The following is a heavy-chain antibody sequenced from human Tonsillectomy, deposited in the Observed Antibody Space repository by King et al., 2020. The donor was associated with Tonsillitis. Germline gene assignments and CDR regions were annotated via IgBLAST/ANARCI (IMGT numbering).Heavy chain of an antibody. D-gene: IGHD3-3*01. Sequence: VQLVESGGGLVQPGGSLRLSCAASGFTFSSYAMSWVRQAPGKGLEWVSAISGSGGSTYYADSVKGRFTISRDNSKNTLYLQMNSLRAEDTAVYYCAKGPPASPLSYDFWSGSYYYYYGMDVWGQGTTVTVSS. CDR1: GFTFSSYA. V-gene: IGHV3-23*04. CDR2: ISGSGGST. CDR3: AKGPPASPLSYDFWSGSYYYYYGMDV. J-gene: IGHJ6*02.